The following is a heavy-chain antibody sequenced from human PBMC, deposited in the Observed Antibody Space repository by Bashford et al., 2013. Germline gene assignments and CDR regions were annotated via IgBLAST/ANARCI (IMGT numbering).Heavy chain of an antibody. Sequence: VRQAPGKGLEWVSTINSDDQRHYADSVKGRFIISRDNSKNTLYLQMNSLRAEDTAVYYCAKRGFYFAMDVWGQGTTGHRLL. V-gene: IGHV3-23*01. J-gene: IGHJ6*02. CDR2: INSDDQR. CDR3: AKRGFYFAMDV.